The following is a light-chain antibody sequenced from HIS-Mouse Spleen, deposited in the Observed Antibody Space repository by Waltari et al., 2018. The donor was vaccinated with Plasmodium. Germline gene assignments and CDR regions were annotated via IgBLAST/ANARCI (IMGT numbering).Light chain of an antibody. V-gene: IGKV1-6*01. CDR1: QGIRND. Sequence: AIQMTQSPSSLSASVGARVTITCRASQGIRNDLGWYQQKPGKAPKLLISAASRLQSGVPSRFSGSGSGTDFTLTISSLQPEDFATYYCLQDYNYPYTFGQGTKLEIK. J-gene: IGKJ2*01. CDR3: LQDYNYPYT. CDR2: AAS.